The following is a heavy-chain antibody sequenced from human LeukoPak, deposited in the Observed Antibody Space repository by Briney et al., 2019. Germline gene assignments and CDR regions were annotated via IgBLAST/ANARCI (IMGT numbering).Heavy chain of an antibody. Sequence: VASVKVSCKASGGTFSSYAISWVRQAPGQGLEWMGGIIPIFGTANYAQKFQGRVTITTDESTSTAYMELSSLRSEDTAVYYCASDRIAAAGTTPYYYYYYMDVWGKGTTVTVSS. V-gene: IGHV1-69*05. CDR1: GGTFSSYA. CDR3: ASDRIAAAGTTPYYYYYYMDV. J-gene: IGHJ6*03. D-gene: IGHD6-13*01. CDR2: IIPIFGTA.